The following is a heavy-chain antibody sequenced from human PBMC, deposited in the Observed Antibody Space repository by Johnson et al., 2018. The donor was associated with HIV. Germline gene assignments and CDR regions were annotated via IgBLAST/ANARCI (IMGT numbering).Heavy chain of an antibody. V-gene: IGHV3-30*19. Sequence: QVQLVESGGGVVQPGRSLTLSCAASGFTLSNYGMHWVRQAPGKGLEWVAMMWYDGSQKGYAESVKGRFTISRDNSKNMVYLQMSSLRAEDTALYYRARGEDYGGNFGALDMWGQGTMVTVSS. CDR2: MWYDGSQK. CDR3: ARGEDYGGNFGALDM. D-gene: IGHD4-23*01. CDR1: GFTLSNYG. J-gene: IGHJ3*02.